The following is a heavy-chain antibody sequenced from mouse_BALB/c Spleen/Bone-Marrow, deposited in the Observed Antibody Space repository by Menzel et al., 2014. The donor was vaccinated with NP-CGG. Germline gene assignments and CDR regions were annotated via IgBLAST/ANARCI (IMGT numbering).Heavy chain of an antibody. D-gene: IGHD2-1*01. CDR1: GYTFTSSW. Sequence: QVQLQQSGSVLVRPGASVKLSCKASGYTFTSSWMHWAKQRPGQGLEWIGEIHPNSGNTNYNEKFKGKATLTVDTSSSTAYADLSSLTSEDSAVYYCARGGYGNYYFDYRGQGTTLTVSS. CDR3: ARGGYGNYYFDY. V-gene: IGHV1S130*01. CDR2: IHPNSGNT. J-gene: IGHJ2*01.